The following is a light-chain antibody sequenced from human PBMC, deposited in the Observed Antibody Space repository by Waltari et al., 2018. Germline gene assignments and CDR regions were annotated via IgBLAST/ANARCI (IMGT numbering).Light chain of an antibody. V-gene: IGLV3-21*03. Sequence: SYVLTQPPSVSVAPGKTARISCAGQNIRDKTVCWYQQKPGQAPVVVIYDGTVRPSGVADRFSGSDPATLTIARVEAGDEADYYCQVWDDTRDQPVFGGGTRLTVL. CDR2: DGT. CDR3: QVWDDTRDQPV. J-gene: IGLJ2*01. CDR1: NIRDKT.